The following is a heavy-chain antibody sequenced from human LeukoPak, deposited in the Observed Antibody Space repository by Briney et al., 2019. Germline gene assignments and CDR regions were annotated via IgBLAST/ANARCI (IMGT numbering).Heavy chain of an antibody. CDR3: ARDRSVAAAGLYYYYYMDV. CDR1: GFTFSSYS. CDR2: ISSSSTI. D-gene: IGHD6-13*01. V-gene: IGHV3-48*01. Sequence: EGSLRLSCAASGFTFSSYSMNWARPAPGKGLEWVSYISSSSTIYYADSVKGRFTISRDNAKNSLYLQMNGLRAEDTAVYYCARDRSVAAAGLYYYYYMDVWGKGTTVTVSS. J-gene: IGHJ6*03.